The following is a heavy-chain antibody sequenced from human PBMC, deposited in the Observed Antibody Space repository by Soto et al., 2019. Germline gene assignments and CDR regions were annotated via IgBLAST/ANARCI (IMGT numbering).Heavy chain of an antibody. CDR3: VRHLRNGEHDY. Sequence: XGSLRLSCSASGFTFSSYWMSWVRQSPGKGLEWVANIKQDGSEKNYEGSVKGRFTISRDNAKNSLFLQMNSLRAEDTAVYFCVRHLRNGEHDYWGQGTLVTVSS. D-gene: IGHD4-17*01. CDR1: GFTFSSYW. J-gene: IGHJ4*02. V-gene: IGHV3-7*03. CDR2: IKQDGSEK.